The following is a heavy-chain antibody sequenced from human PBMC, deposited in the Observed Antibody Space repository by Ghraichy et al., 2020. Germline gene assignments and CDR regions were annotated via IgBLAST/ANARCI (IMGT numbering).Heavy chain of an antibody. Sequence: SETLSLTCAVYGGSFSGYYWSWIRQPPGKGLEWIGEINHSGSTNYNPSLKSRVTISVDTSKNQFSLKLSSVTAADTAVYYCARLSSSFGAFDIWGQGTMVTVSS. CDR3: ARLSSSFGAFDI. D-gene: IGHD6-6*01. V-gene: IGHV4-34*01. CDR1: GGSFSGYY. CDR2: INHSGST. J-gene: IGHJ3*02.